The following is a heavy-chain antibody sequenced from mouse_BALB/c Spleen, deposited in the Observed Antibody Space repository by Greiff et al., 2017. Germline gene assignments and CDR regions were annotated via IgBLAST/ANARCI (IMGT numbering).Heavy chain of an antibody. Sequence: EVQLHESGPGLVKPSQSLSLTCTVTGYSITSDYAWNWIRQFPGNKLEWMGYISYSGSTSYNPSLKSRISITRDTSKNQFFLQLNSVTTEDTATYYCARKGYYEVFAYWGQGTLVTVSA. CDR1: GYSITSDYA. CDR2: ISYSGST. D-gene: IGHD1-1*01. CDR3: ARKGYYEVFAY. V-gene: IGHV3-2*02. J-gene: IGHJ3*01.